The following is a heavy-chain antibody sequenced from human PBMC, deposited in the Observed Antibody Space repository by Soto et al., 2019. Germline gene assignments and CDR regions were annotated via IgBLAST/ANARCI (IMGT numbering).Heavy chain of an antibody. CDR2: IYYSGST. D-gene: IGHD6-19*01. CDR3: ARVGQQWLALYFDY. V-gene: IGHV4-59*01. CDR1: GGSISSYY. Sequence: SETLSLTCTVSGGSISSYYWSWIRQPPGKGLEWIGYIYYSGSTNYNPSLKSRVTISVDTSKNQFSLKLSSVTAADTAVYYCARVGQQWLALYFDYWGQGTLVTVSS. J-gene: IGHJ4*02.